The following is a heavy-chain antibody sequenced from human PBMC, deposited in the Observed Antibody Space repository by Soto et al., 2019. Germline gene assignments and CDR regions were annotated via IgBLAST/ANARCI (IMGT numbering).Heavy chain of an antibody. D-gene: IGHD6-13*01. V-gene: IGHV4-34*01. CDR2: INHSGST. Sequence: SETLSLACAVYGGSFSGYYWSWIRQPPGKGLEWIGEINHSGSTNYNPSLKSRVTISVDTSKNQFSLKLSSVTAADTAVYYCARGPRIAAAAGSHSYNWFDPWGQGTLVTVSA. J-gene: IGHJ5*02. CDR3: ARGPRIAAAAGSHSYNWFDP. CDR1: GGSFSGYY.